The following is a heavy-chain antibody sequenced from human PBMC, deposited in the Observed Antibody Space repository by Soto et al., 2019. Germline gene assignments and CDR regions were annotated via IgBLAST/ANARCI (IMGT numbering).Heavy chain of an antibody. CDR2: IYTTGST. V-gene: IGHV4-4*07. CDR1: GGSMSNYY. Sequence: QVQLQESGPGLVKPPETLSLTCTVSGGSMSNYYWSWIRQPAGKGLEWIGRIYTTGSTHYNPSLNNPVPLSIDMSKNQFSLTLNSVTAPDTAVYYCARELPSIYEILTGHFDHWGQGTLVTVSS. CDR3: ARELPSIYEILTGHFDH. J-gene: IGHJ4*02. D-gene: IGHD3-9*01.